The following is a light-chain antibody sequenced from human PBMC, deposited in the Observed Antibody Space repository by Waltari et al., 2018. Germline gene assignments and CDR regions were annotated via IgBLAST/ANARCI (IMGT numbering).Light chain of an antibody. Sequence: QSVLTQPPSVSGAPGQRVTISCSGSGSTIGAGYDVHWYRQLPGKAPTLLIYGVNTRPPGVACRFSGSQFATSASLAIAGLQADDEADYYCQSYDTTLSVVFGGGTKLTVL. CDR1: GSTIGAGYD. CDR3: QSYDTTLSVV. V-gene: IGLV1-40*01. CDR2: GVN. J-gene: IGLJ2*01.